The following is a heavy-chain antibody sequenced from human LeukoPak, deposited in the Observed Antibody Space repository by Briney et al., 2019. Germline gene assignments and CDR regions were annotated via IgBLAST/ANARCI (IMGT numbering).Heavy chain of an antibody. CDR3: ARRPKANSRITMVRGVRRGAFDI. CDR2: INHSGST. J-gene: IGHJ3*02. CDR1: GGSFSGYY. V-gene: IGHV4-34*01. D-gene: IGHD3-10*01. Sequence: SETLSLTCAVYGGSFSGYYWSWIRQPPGKGLEWLGEINHSGSTNYNPSLKSRVTISVDTSKNQFSLKLSSVTAADTAVYYCARRPKANSRITMVRGVRRGAFDIWGQGTMVTVSS.